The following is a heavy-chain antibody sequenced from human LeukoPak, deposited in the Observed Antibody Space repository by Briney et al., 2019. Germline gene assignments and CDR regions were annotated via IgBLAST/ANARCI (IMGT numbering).Heavy chain of an antibody. CDR2: INSDGSST. D-gene: IGHD2-15*01. V-gene: IGHV3-74*01. CDR3: ASRYCSGGSCGTMGFDY. Sequence: GGSLRLSCAASGFTFSSYWMHWVRQAPGKGLVWVSRINSDGSSTSYADSVKGRFTISRDNAKNTLYLQMNSLRAKDTAVYYCASRYCSGGSCGTMGFDYWGQGTLVTVSS. J-gene: IGHJ4*02. CDR1: GFTFSSYW.